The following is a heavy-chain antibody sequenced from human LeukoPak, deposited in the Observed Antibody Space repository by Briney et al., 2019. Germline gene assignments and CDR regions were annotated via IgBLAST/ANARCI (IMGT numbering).Heavy chain of an antibody. V-gene: IGHV4-30-4*08. CDR1: DDSFSSNSYY. Sequence: SETLSLTCTVSDDSFSSNSYYWAWIRQPPGKGLEWIGYIYYSGSTYYNPSLKSRVTISVDTSKNQFSLKLSPVTAADTAVYYCARGLRDTAMAMAMDAFDIWGQGTMVTVSS. CDR2: IYYSGST. CDR3: ARGLRDTAMAMAMDAFDI. J-gene: IGHJ3*02. D-gene: IGHD5-18*01.